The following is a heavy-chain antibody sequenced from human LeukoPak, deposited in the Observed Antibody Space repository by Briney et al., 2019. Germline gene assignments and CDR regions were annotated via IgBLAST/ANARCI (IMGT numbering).Heavy chain of an antibody. J-gene: IGHJ4*02. Sequence: GGSLRLSCAASGFSFSSSSINWVRQAPGKGLEWVSSIGSTGTDRYYADSVKGRFTISRDNAKNSLYLQMNSLRAEDTAVYYCATETIGRHYDYWGQGTLLTVSS. CDR3: ATETIGRHYDY. V-gene: IGHV3-21*01. D-gene: IGHD1-14*01. CDR1: GFSFSSSS. CDR2: IGSTGTDR.